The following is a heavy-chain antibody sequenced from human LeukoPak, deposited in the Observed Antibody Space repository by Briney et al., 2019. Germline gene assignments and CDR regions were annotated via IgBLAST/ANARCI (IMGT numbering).Heavy chain of an antibody. CDR2: ISYDGSKK. V-gene: IGHV3-30*18. CDR3: AKELVVGGILTGYYGAFDY. D-gene: IGHD3-9*01. J-gene: IGHJ4*02. CDR1: GFTFSNYG. Sequence: PGRSLRLSCAASGFTFSNYGMHWVRQAPGKGLEWVAVISYDGSKKYYADSVKGRFTISRDNSKNTLYLQVNSLGAEDMAVYHCAKELVVGGILTGYYGAFDYWGQGTLVTVSS.